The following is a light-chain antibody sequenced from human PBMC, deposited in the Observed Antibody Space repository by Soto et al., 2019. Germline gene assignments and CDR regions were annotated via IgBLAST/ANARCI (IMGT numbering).Light chain of an antibody. V-gene: IGLV2-11*01. CDR2: EVS. Sequence: QSALTQPRSVSGSPGQSVTISCTGTSSDVGGYNYVSWYQRHPGKAPKLMIYEVSKRPSGAPDRFSGSKSGKTASLTISGLQTEDEADYYCCSYAGTYTVLFGGGTKVTVL. J-gene: IGLJ2*01. CDR3: CSYAGTYTVL. CDR1: SSDVGGYNY.